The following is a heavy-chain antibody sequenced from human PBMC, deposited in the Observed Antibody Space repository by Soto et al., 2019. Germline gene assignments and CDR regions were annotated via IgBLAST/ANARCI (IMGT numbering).Heavy chain of an antibody. CDR3: ARGDA. CDR2: ISSSSTI. J-gene: IGHJ5*02. CDR1: GFTFSSYS. Sequence: EVQLVESGGGLVQPGGSLRLSCAASGFTFSSYSMNWVRQAPGKGLEWVSYISSSSTIYYADSVKGRFTISRDNAKNSLYLQMNSLRAEDTAVYYCARGDAWGQGTLVTVSS. V-gene: IGHV3-48*01.